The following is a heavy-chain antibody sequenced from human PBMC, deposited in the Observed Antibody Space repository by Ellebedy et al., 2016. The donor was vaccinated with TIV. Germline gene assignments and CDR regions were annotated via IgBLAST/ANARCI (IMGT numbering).Heavy chain of an antibody. J-gene: IGHJ2*01. V-gene: IGHV1-69*13. Sequence: AASVKVSCKASGGTFSSYAISWVRQAPGQGLEWMGGIIPMFGKANSAQKFQGRVTITADESTSTAYMELGSLRSEDTAVYYCARDSGANFLGLSFGLWGRGTLVTVSS. CDR2: IIPMFGKA. CDR3: ARDSGANFLGLSFGL. D-gene: IGHD4/OR15-4a*01. CDR1: GGTFSSYA.